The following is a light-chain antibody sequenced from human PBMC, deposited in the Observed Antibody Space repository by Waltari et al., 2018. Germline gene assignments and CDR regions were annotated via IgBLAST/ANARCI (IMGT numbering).Light chain of an antibody. V-gene: IGKV2-30*01. CDR3: MQGTHWPWT. CDR1: QSLVFSDGNTY. Sequence: DVVMTQSPLSLPVTLGQPASISCRSSQSLVFSDGNTYLNGFHQRPDHSPRLLTYQVSDRDSGVPDRFSGSGSGTDFTLKISRVEAEDVGLYYCMQGTHWPWTFGQGTKVEIK. CDR2: QVS. J-gene: IGKJ1*01.